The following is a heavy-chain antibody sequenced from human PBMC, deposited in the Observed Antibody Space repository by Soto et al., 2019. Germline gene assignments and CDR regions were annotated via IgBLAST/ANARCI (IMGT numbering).Heavy chain of an antibody. CDR2: INHSGST. CDR1: GGSFSGYY. J-gene: IGHJ4*02. D-gene: IGHD3-3*01. V-gene: IGHV4-34*01. Sequence: TSETLSLTCAVYGGSFSGYYWSWIRQPPGKGLEWIGEINHSGSTNYNPSIKSRVTISVDTSKNQFSLKLSSVTAADTAVYYCASRRRYDFWSGYWNYWGQGTLVTVSS. CDR3: ASRRRYDFWSGYWNY.